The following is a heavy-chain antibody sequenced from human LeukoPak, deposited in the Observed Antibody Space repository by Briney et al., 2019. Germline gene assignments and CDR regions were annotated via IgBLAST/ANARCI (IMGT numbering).Heavy chain of an antibody. V-gene: IGHV4-61*08. CDR3: ARESYYDFWSGR. Sequence: PSETLSLTCTVSGGSVSSGGYYWSWIRQPPGKGLEWIGYIYYSGSTNYNPSLKSRVTISVDTSKNQFSLKLSSVTAADTAVYYCARESYYDFWSGRWGQGTLVTVSS. J-gene: IGHJ4*02. CDR1: GGSVSSGGYY. CDR2: IYYSGST. D-gene: IGHD3-3*01.